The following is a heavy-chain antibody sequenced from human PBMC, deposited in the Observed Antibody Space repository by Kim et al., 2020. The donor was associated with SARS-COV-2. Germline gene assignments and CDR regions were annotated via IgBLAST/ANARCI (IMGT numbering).Heavy chain of an antibody. Sequence: GESLKISCKSSGYIFSSYWISWVRQMPGKGLEWMGRIDPSDSFSNYSPSFQGHVSFSTDKSTNTAFLQWSRLEASDTAIYFCARSTSLTSVKIPGYFDLWGRGTLVTVSS. V-gene: IGHV5-10-1*01. CDR3: ARSTSLTSVKIPGYFDL. CDR2: IDPSDSFS. CDR1: GYIFSSYW. J-gene: IGHJ2*01. D-gene: IGHD4-17*01.